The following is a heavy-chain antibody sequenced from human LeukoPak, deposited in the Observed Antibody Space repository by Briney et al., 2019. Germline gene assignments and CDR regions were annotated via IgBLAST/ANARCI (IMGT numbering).Heavy chain of an antibody. CDR2: ISWNSGSI. V-gene: IGHV3-9*03. Sequence: PGRSLRLSCAASGFIFDDYAMHWVRQAPGKGPEWVSGISWNSGSIGYADSVKGRFTISRDNAKNSLYLQMNSLRAEDMALYYCAKGVYGNYGDYFDYWGQGTLLTVSS. J-gene: IGHJ4*02. D-gene: IGHD4-11*01. CDR3: AKGVYGNYGDYFDY. CDR1: GFIFDDYA.